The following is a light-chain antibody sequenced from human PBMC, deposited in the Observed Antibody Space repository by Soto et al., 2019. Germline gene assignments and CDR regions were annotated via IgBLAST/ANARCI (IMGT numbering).Light chain of an antibody. V-gene: IGLV2-14*01. Sequence: QSALTQPASVSGSPGQSITISCTGTSSDVGGYNYVSWYQQHPGKAPKLMMYDVSNRPSGVTNRFSGSKSRNTASLTISWLQAEDEADYYCSSYTSSSTLDVFGTVTKVTVL. CDR3: SSYTSSSTLDV. J-gene: IGLJ1*01. CDR1: SSDVGGYNY. CDR2: DVS.